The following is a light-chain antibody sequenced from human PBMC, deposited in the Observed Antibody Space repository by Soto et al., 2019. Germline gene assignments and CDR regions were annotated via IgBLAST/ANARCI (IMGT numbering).Light chain of an antibody. Sequence: DIQMTQSPSTLSASVGDRVTITCRASQSISSWLAWYQQKPGKAPKLLIYDASSLESGVPSRFSGSGSGTEFTFTISSLQPDDFATEYCQQYNSYSPTWTFGQGTKVEIK. J-gene: IGKJ1*01. CDR1: QSISSW. V-gene: IGKV1-5*01. CDR2: DAS. CDR3: QQYNSYSPTWT.